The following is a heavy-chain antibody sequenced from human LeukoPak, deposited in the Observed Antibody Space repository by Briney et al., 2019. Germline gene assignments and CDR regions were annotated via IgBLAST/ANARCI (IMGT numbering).Heavy chain of an antibody. CDR1: GYIFTSYQ. D-gene: IGHD5-24*01. CDR3: ARGGYSRPIFDY. V-gene: IGHV1-46*01. Sequence: ASVKVSCKASGYIFTSYQMHWVRQAPGQGLEWMGAVNPSGGITTYAQKFQGRVTMTRDTSTRTVYMELSGLRSEDTAVYYCARGGYSRPIFDYWGQGTLVTVSS. J-gene: IGHJ4*02. CDR2: VNPSGGIT.